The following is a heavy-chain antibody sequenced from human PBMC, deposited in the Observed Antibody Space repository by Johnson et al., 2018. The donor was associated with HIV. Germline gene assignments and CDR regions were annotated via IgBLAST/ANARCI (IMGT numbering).Heavy chain of an antibody. CDR3: ARDRIAADSDAFDM. D-gene: IGHD6-13*01. J-gene: IGHJ3*02. CDR2: INSDGSTT. V-gene: IGHV3-74*01. CDR1: GFTFSSYW. Sequence: VQLVESGGGLVQPGGSLRLSCAASGFTFSSYWMHWVRQAPGKGLVWVSRINSDGSTTSYADSVKGRFTISRDNAKNTVYLQMNSLRAEDTAVYYCARDRIAADSDAFDMWGQGTMVTVSS.